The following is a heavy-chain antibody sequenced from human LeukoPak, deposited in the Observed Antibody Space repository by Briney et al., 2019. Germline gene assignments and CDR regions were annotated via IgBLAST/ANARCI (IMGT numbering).Heavy chain of an antibody. V-gene: IGHV3-9*01. CDR1: GFTFDDYA. D-gene: IGHD5-18*01. CDR3: AKDIGYNYGPPRYFDY. CDR2: ISWNSGSR. J-gene: IGHJ4*02. Sequence: GRSLRLSCAASGFTFDDYAMHWVRQAPGKGLEWVSGISWNSGSRGYADPVKGRFTISRDNAKNSLYLQMNSLRAEDTALYYCAKDIGYNYGPPRYFDYWGQGTLVTVSS.